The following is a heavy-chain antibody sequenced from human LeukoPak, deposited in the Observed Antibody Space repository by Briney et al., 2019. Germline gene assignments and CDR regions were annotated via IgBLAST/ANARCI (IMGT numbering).Heavy chain of an antibody. V-gene: IGHV4-39*01. Sequence: SETLSLTCTVSGGSISSSSYYWGWIRQPPGKGLEWIGSIYYSGSTYYNPSLKSRVTISVDTSKNQFSLKLSSVAAADTAVYYCARHPAYSGFDYWGQGTLVTVSS. CDR3: ARHPAYSGFDY. CDR2: IYYSGST. CDR1: GGSISSSSYY. D-gene: IGHD1-26*01. J-gene: IGHJ4*02.